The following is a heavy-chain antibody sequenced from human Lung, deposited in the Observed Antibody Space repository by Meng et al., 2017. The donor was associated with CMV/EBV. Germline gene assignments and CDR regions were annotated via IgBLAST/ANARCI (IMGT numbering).Heavy chain of an antibody. CDR1: GGSVSTGGYY. Sequence: LSCTVSGGSVSTGGYYWTWIRQPPGKGLEWIGYIYYTGDTHYKSSLRSRLAISLDASKNQVSLKLNSVTAADTAVYYCARDLLGSSSWSYDAFDFXGQGXTVTVSS. D-gene: IGHD6-13*01. V-gene: IGHV4-61*08. CDR2: IYYTGDT. J-gene: IGHJ3*01. CDR3: ARDLLGSSSWSYDAFDF.